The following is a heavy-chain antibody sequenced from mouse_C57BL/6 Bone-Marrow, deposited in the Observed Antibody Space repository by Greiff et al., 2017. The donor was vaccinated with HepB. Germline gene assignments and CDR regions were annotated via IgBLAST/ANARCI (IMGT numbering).Heavy chain of an antibody. CDR3: AKYDGYSWYFEV. CDR1: GFNIKNTY. Sequence: EVKLVESVAELVRPGASVKLSCTASGFNIKNTYMHWVKQRPEQGLEWIGRIDPANGNTKYAPKFQGKTTITADTSSNTAYLQLSSLTSEDTAIYYCAKYDGYSWYFEVRGTGTTVTVSS. V-gene: IGHV14-3*01. CDR2: IDPANGNT. J-gene: IGHJ1*03. D-gene: IGHD2-3*01.